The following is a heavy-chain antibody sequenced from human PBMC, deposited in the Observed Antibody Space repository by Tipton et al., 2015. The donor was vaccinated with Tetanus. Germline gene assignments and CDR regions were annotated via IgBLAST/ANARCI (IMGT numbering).Heavy chain of an antibody. CDR3: AKEGSEWLSSRLSYYYYMDV. CDR2: ISYDGSNK. Sequence: RSLRLSCAASGFTFSSYGMHWVRQAPGKGLEWVAVISYDGSNKYYADSVKGRFTIPRDNSKNTLYLQMNSLRAEDTAVYYCAKEGSEWLSSRLSYYYYMDVWGKGTTVTVSS. CDR1: GFTFSSYG. D-gene: IGHD6-19*01. V-gene: IGHV3-30*18. J-gene: IGHJ6*03.